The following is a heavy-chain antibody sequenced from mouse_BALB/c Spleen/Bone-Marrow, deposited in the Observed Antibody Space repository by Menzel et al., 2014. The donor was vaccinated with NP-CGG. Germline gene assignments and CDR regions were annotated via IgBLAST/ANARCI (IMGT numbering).Heavy chain of an antibody. V-gene: IGHV3-2*02. CDR2: ISYSGST. CDR1: GSSITSDYA. Sequence: ESGPGLVKPSQSLSLTCTVTGSSITSDYAWNWIRQFPGNKLEWMGYISYSGSTSYSPSLKSRISITRDTSKNQFFLQLNSVITEDTATYYCASITTVVGTWDAMDYWGQGTSVTVSS. D-gene: IGHD1-1*01. CDR3: ASITTVVGTWDAMDY. J-gene: IGHJ4*01.